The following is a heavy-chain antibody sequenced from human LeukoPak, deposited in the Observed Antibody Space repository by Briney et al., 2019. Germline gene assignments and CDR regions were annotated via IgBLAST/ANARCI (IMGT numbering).Heavy chain of an antibody. V-gene: IGHV3-30*02. CDR2: IRYDGSNK. D-gene: IGHD5-24*01. CDR3: AKDREMATSIYY. Sequence: GGSLRLSCAASGFTFSSYGMHWVRQAPGKGLEWVAFIRYDGSNKYYADSVKGRFTISRDNSKNTLYLQMNSLRAEDTAVYYCAKDREMATSIYYWGQGTLLTVSS. CDR1: GFTFSSYG. J-gene: IGHJ4*02.